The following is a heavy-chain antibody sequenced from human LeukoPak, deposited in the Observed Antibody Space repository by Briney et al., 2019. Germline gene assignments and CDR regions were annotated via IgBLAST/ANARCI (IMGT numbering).Heavy chain of an antibody. CDR2: INPNSGGT. V-gene: IGHV1-2*06. CDR3: ARLDYGEDLDY. D-gene: IGHD4-17*01. Sequence: ASVKVSCKASGYTFTGYYMHWVRQAPGQGLEWMGRINPNSGGTNYAQKFQGRVTMTRDMSISTAYMELSRLRSDDTAVYYCARLDYGEDLDYWGQGTLVTVSS. J-gene: IGHJ4*02. CDR1: GYTFTGYY.